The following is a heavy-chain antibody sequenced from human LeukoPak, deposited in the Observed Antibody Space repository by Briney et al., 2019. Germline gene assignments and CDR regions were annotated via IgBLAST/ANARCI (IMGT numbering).Heavy chain of an antibody. CDR1: GYTFTSYD. Sequence: ASVKVSCKASGYTFTSYDINWVRQATGQGLEWMGWMNPNSGNTGYAQKFQGRVTMTRNTSISTAYMELSSLRSEDTAVYYCASTRGIAVAGYYYYYYGMDVWGQGTTVTVSS. CDR3: ASTRGIAVAGYYYYYYGMDV. CDR2: MNPNSGNT. V-gene: IGHV1-8*01. D-gene: IGHD6-19*01. J-gene: IGHJ6*02.